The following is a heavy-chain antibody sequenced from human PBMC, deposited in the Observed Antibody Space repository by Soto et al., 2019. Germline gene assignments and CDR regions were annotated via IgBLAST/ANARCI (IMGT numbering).Heavy chain of an antibody. Sequence: LVESGGGVVQPGGSLRLSCAASGFSFRSLAMHWVRQAPGKGLEWVALISYDGSQVYYAESVKGRFTTSRDNSKYTVNLQMNSLRPEDSAVYYCGVNKYETVASAFDIWGQGTVVSVSS. V-gene: IGHV3-30*03. CDR3: GVNKYETVASAFDI. CDR1: GFSFRSLA. CDR2: ISYDGSQV. D-gene: IGHD2-21*02. J-gene: IGHJ3*02.